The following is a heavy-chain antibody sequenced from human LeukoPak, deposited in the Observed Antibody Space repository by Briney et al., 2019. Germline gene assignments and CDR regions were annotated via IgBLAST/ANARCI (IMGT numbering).Heavy chain of an antibody. D-gene: IGHD1-26*01. CDR2: ISGSGGST. J-gene: IGHJ4*02. Sequence: GGSLRLSCAASGFTFSGYAMSWVRQAPGKGLEWVSAISGSGGSTYYADSVKGRFTISRDNSKNTLYLQMNSLRAEDTAVYYCAKVRGWATARYFDYWGQGTLVTVSS. CDR1: GFTFSGYA. CDR3: AKVRGWATARYFDY. V-gene: IGHV3-23*01.